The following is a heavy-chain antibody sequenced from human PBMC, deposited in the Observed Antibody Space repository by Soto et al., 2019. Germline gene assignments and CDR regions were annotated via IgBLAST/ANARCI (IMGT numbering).Heavy chain of an antibody. V-gene: IGHV3-23*01. CDR3: AKESLIVARSHFGY. CDR1: GFTFTTFA. J-gene: IGHJ4*02. D-gene: IGHD5-12*01. CDR2: ISGSGAGT. Sequence: EVQLLESGGGLVQPGGSLRLSCAASGFTFTTFAMSWVRQAPGKGLEWVSAISGSGAGTYFADSVKGRFTISRDNSKNTLYLQMNSLRGEDTAVYYCAKESLIVARSHFGYWVQGTLVTVSS.